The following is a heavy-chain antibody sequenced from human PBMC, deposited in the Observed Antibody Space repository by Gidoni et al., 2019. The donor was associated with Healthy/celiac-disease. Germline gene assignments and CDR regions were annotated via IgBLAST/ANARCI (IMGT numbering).Heavy chain of an antibody. CDR1: GFTFSSYG. D-gene: IGHD3-3*01. CDR2: ISYDGSNK. CDR3: AKDPVSGVGVTDDAFDI. J-gene: IGHJ3*02. Sequence: QVQLVESGGGVVQPGRSLRLSCAASGFTFSSYGMHLVRQAPGKGLEWVAVISYDGSNKYYADSVKGRFTISRDNSKNTLYLQMNSLRAEDTAVYYCAKDPVSGVGVTDDAFDIWGQGTMVTVSS. V-gene: IGHV3-30*18.